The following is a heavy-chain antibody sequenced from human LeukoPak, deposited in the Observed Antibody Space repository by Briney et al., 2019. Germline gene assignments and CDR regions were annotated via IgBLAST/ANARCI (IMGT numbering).Heavy chain of an antibody. CDR2: ISFTGST. Sequence: SETLSLTCTVSGVSFTSHYWTWIRKSPGTGLGWVWYISFTGSTNNNPSLKSQVTISKDMSKNQFSLNLTSGTAADTAVYYCAKDGRQWELAPEHWGQGNLVTVSS. V-gene: IGHV4-59*11. CDR3: AKDGRQWELAPEH. D-gene: IGHD1-26*01. J-gene: IGHJ1*01. CDR1: GVSFTSHY.